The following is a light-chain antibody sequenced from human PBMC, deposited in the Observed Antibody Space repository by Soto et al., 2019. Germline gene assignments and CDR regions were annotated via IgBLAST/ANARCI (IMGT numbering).Light chain of an antibody. CDR3: QQYNNWPPWT. J-gene: IGKJ1*01. Sequence: EIVMTQSPATLSVSPGERATLSCRASQSVSSNLAWYQQKPGQAPRLLIYGASTRATGIPARFSGSGSGTEFTLTISSLQSEDFAVYYCQQYNNWPPWTXGQGTKVDI. CDR2: GAS. V-gene: IGKV3-15*01. CDR1: QSVSSN.